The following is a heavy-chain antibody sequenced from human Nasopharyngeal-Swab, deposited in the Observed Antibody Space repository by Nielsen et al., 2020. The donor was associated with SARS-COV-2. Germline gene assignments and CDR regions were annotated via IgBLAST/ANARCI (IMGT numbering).Heavy chain of an antibody. Sequence: ASVQVSCKASGYTFTSDYMHWVRQAPGQGLEWMGIINTSGGSTTYAPKFQGRVTMTKDTSTSKAYMELSSLRTEDTAVCYCGRDQRYFGPYVFDYWGQGTLVTVSS. D-gene: IGHD3-9*01. CDR1: GYTFTSDY. CDR2: INTSGGST. V-gene: IGHV1-46*01. J-gene: IGHJ4*02. CDR3: GRDQRYFGPYVFDY.